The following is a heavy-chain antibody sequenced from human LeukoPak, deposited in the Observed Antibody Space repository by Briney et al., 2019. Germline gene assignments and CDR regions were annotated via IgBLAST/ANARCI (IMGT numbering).Heavy chain of an antibody. CDR1: GGTFSSYA. CDR2: IIPIFGIA. D-gene: IGHD3-22*01. J-gene: IGHJ2*01. Sequence: GAPVKVSCKASGGTFSSYAISWVRQAPGQGLEWKGRIIPIFGIANYAQKFQGRVTITADKSTSTAYMELSSLRSEDTAVYYCARSRHYYDSSGSWYFDLWGRGTLVTVSS. V-gene: IGHV1-69*04. CDR3: ARSRHYYDSSGSWYFDL.